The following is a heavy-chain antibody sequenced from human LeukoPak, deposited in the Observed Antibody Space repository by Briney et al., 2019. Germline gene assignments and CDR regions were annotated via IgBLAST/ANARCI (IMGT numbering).Heavy chain of an antibody. CDR2: IFYSGST. CDR1: GGSISSGDYY. D-gene: IGHD6-19*01. CDR3: ARVGYSSGWSHFDL. J-gene: IGHJ2*01. Sequence: SQTLSLTCTVSGGSISSGDYYWSWIRQPPGKGLEWIAYIFYSGSTNYNPSLRNRVTISVDTSKNQFSLKLSSVTAADTAVYYCARVGYSSGWSHFDLWGRGTLVTVSS. V-gene: IGHV4-61*08.